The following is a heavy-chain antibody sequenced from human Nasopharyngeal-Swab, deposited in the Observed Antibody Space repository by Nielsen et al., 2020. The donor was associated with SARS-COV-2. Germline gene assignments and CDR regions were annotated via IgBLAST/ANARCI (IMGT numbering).Heavy chain of an antibody. CDR2: ISSSSSYT. V-gene: IGHV3-11*05. J-gene: IGHJ4*02. Sequence: GEALNISCAASGFTFNYYFMSWIRPAPGKGLELVSYISSSSSYTNYADSVKGRFTISRDNAKNSLYLQMNSLRAADTAVYYCARDVGGFDYWGQGTLVTVSS. CDR1: GFTFNYYF. D-gene: IGHD3-16*01. CDR3: ARDVGGFDY.